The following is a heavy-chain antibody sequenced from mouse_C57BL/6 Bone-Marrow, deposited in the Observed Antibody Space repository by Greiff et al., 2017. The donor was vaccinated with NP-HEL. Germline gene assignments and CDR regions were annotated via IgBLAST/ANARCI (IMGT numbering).Heavy chain of an antibody. CDR2: IYPSDSET. CDR3: ARASYYSKRYFDY. V-gene: IGHV1-61*01. J-gene: IGHJ2*01. D-gene: IGHD2-5*01. CDR1: GYTFTSYW. Sequence: QVQLQQPGAELVRPGSSVKLSCKASGYTFTSYWMDWVKQRPGQGLEWIGNIYPSDSETHYNQKFKDKATLTVDKSSSTAYMQLSSLTSEDSAVYYCARASYYSKRYFDYWGQGTTLTVSS.